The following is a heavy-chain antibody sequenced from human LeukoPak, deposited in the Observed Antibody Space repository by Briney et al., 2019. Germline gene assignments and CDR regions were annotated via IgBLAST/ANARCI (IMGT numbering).Heavy chain of an antibody. CDR3: ARPDGYNAFDY. CDR1: GYTFTSYW. J-gene: IGHJ4*02. Sequence: RASVKVSCKASGYTFTSYWIGWVRQMPGKGLEWMGIIYPGDSDTRYSPSFQGQVTISADKSISTAYLQWSSLKASDTAMYYCARPDGYNAFDYWGQGTLVTVSS. D-gene: IGHD5-24*01. V-gene: IGHV5-51*01. CDR2: IYPGDSDT.